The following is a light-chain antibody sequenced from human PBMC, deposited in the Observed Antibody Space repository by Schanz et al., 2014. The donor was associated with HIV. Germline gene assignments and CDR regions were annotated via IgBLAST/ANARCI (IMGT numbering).Light chain of an antibody. V-gene: IGKV3-15*01. CDR1: QSVSSN. J-gene: IGKJ4*01. CDR3: QQRSNLLT. Sequence: EIVMTQSPATLSVSPGERATLSCRASQSVSSNLAWYQQKPGQAPRLLIYGASTRATGIPARFSGSGSGTDFTLTISSLEPEDFAVYYCQQRSNLLTFGGGTKVEIK. CDR2: GAS.